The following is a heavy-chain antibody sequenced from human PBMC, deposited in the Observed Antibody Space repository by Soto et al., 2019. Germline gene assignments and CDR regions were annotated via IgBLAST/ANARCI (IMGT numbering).Heavy chain of an antibody. CDR3: LRPRPSGENYGMDV. J-gene: IGHJ6*02. D-gene: IGHD3-16*01. Sequence: PGGSVRLSXVASGLTVSHNYMAWVRQAPEMGLEWVSILYTEGTTYYADSVKGRFTISRDSSKNTLFLQMDSLRAEDTAVYYCLRPRPSGENYGMDVWGQGTTVTVSS. V-gene: IGHV3-53*01. CDR1: GLTVSHNY. CDR2: LYTEGTT.